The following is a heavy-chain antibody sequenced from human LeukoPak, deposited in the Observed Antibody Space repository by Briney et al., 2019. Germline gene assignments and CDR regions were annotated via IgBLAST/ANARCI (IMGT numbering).Heavy chain of an antibody. J-gene: IGHJ4*02. CDR2: IKQDGSEK. Sequence: GGSLRLSCAASGFTFSSYWMSWVRQAPGKGLEWVANIKQDGSEKYYVDSVKGRFTISRDNAKNSLYLQMNSLRAEDTAVYYCARAGGTAMVTAFDYWGQGTLVTVSS. D-gene: IGHD5-18*01. CDR1: GFTFSSYW. V-gene: IGHV3-7*01. CDR3: ARAGGTAMVTAFDY.